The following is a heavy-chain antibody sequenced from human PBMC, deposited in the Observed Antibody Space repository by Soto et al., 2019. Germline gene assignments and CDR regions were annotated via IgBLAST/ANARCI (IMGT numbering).Heavy chain of an antibody. CDR2: IWYDGSNK. Sequence: QVQLVESGGGVVQPGRSLRLSCAASGFTFSSYGMHWVRQAPGKGLEWVAVIWYDGSNKYYADSVKGRFTISRDNSKNTQYLQMNSLRAEDTAVYYCARASPHHDYFDYWGQGTLVTVSS. CDR3: ARASPHHDYFDY. J-gene: IGHJ4*02. V-gene: IGHV3-33*01. CDR1: GFTFSSYG.